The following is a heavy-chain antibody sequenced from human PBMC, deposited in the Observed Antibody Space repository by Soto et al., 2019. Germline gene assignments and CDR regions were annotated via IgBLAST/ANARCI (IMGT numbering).Heavy chain of an antibody. V-gene: IGHV3-33*01. D-gene: IGHD3-22*01. CDR2: IWYSRSNK. CDR3: ARGLDYYDSSGYYSP. J-gene: IGHJ5*02. Sequence: QPGGSLRLSCAASGFTFSSYGMHWVRQAPGKGLEWVAVIWYSRSNKYYADSVKGRFTISRDNAKNSLYLQMNSLRAEDTAVYYCARGLDYYDSSGYYSPWGQGTLVTVSS. CDR1: GFTFSSYG.